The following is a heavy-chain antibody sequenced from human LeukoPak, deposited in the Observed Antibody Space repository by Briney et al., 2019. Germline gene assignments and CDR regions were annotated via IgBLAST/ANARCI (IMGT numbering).Heavy chain of an antibody. CDR1: GFTFSSYA. CDR3: ARDRSAAYYFDY. J-gene: IGHJ4*02. Sequence: GGSLRLSCAASGFTFSSYAMHWVRQAPGKGLEWVAVISYDGSNKYYADSVKGRFTISRDNSKNTLDLQMNSLRAEDTAVYYCARDRSAAYYFDYWGQGTLVTVSS. D-gene: IGHD6-25*01. CDR2: ISYDGSNK. V-gene: IGHV3-30*14.